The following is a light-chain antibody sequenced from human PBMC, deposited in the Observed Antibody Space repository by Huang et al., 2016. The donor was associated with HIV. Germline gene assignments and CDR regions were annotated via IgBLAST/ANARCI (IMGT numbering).Light chain of an antibody. J-gene: IGKJ1*01. V-gene: IGKV3-15*01. CDR3: QQYNSWPWT. Sequence: EIVMTQSPATLSVSPGERATLSCRASQSVGSNVAWYQHKPGQAPRLLIYGASTRATGSPARFSGSGSGTEFTLTISSLQSEDFAGYFCQQYNSWPWTFGQGTKVDIK. CDR2: GAS. CDR1: QSVGSN.